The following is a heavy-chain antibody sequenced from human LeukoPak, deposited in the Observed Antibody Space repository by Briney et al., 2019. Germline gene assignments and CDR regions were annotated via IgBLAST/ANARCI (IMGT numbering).Heavy chain of an antibody. J-gene: IGHJ3*02. CDR2: ISSSSTYI. D-gene: IGHD3-10*01. CDR3: ARGLGSGRHAFDI. Sequence: GGSLRLSCAASEFTFNNYDMSWVRQAPGKVLEWVSSISSSSTYIFYADSVKGRFTISRDDAKNSLYLQMNSLRAEDTAVYYCARGLGSGRHAFDIWGQGTMVTVSS. CDR1: EFTFNNYD. V-gene: IGHV3-21*01.